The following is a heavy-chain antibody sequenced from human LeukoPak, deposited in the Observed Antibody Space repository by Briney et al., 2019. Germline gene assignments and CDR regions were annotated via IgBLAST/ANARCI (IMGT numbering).Heavy chain of an antibody. D-gene: IGHD2-15*01. Sequence: GGSLRLSCAASGFTSSSYGMHWVRQAPGKGLEWVAVISYDGSNKYYADSVKGRFTISRDNSKDTLYLQMNSLRAENTAVYYCARAEVGYYFDYWGQGTLVTVSS. CDR1: GFTSSSYG. CDR3: ARAEVGYYFDY. J-gene: IGHJ4*02. CDR2: ISYDGSNK. V-gene: IGHV3-30*03.